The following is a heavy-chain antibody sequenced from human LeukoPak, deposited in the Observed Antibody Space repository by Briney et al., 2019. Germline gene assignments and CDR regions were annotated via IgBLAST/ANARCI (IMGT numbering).Heavy chain of an antibody. J-gene: IGHJ3*02. CDR3: ARDWVYNWNYHDAFDI. V-gene: IGHV3-33*01. CDR1: GFTFSSYG. D-gene: IGHD1-7*01. Sequence: PGGSLRLSCAASGFTFSSYGMHWVRQAPGKGLEWVAFIWYDGSNKYYADSVKGRFTISRDNSKNTLYLQMNSLRAEDTAVYYCARDWVYNWNYHDAFDIWGQGTMVTVSS. CDR2: IWYDGSNK.